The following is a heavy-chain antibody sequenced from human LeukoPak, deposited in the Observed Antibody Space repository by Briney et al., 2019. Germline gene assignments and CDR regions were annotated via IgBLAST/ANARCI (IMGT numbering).Heavy chain of an antibody. D-gene: IGHD2-15*01. CDR1: GLNISNDA. J-gene: IGHJ4*02. CDR2: ISGSGGHT. CDR3: ARVTCSGGSCSNLDF. V-gene: IGHV3-23*01. Sequence: GGSLRLSCAASGLNISNDAMTWARQTPGKGLEWVAVISGSGGHTYYADSVKGRFTISRDASKNTVYLRMNSLRVDDTAVYYCARVTCSGGSCSNLDFWGQGTLVTVSS.